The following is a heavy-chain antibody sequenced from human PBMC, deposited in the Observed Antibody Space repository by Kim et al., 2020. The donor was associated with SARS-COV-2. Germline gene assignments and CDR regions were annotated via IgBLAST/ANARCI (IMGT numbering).Heavy chain of an antibody. CDR3: ARHRRKYQPPDAFDI. V-gene: IGHV4-59*08. J-gene: IGHJ3*02. D-gene: IGHD2-2*01. CDR2: IYYSGST. Sequence: SETLSLTCTVSGGSISSYYWSWIRQPPGKGLEWIGYIYYSGSTNYNPSLKSRVTISVDTSKNQFSLKLSSVTAADTAVYYCARHRRKYQPPDAFDIWGQGTMVTVSS. CDR1: GGSISSYY.